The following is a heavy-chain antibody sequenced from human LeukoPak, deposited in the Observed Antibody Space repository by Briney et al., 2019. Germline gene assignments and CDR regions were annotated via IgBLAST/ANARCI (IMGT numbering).Heavy chain of an antibody. CDR2: INPNSGGT. J-gene: IGHJ6*02. CDR1: GYTFTGYY. V-gene: IGHV1-2*02. D-gene: IGHD2-15*01. CDR3: ARERLGYCSGGSCYNGYYYYGMDV. Sequence: ASVKVSCKAPGYTFTGYYMHWVRQAPGQGLEWMGWINPNSGGTNYAQKFQGRVTMTRDTSISTAYMELSRLRSDDTAVYYCARERLGYCSGGSCYNGYYYYGMDVWGQGTTVTVSS.